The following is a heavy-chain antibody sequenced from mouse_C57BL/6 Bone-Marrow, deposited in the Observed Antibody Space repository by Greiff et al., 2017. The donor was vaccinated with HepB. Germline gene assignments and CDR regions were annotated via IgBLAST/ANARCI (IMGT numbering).Heavy chain of an antibody. CDR1: GYTFTTYP. J-gene: IGHJ4*01. D-gene: IGHD3-2*02. V-gene: IGHV1-47*01. CDR2: FHPYNDDT. CDR3: ARGGLRPHYYAMDY. Sequence: VQLVESGAELVKPGASVKMSCKASGYTFTTYPIEWMKQNHGKSLEWIGNFHPYNDDTKYNEKFKGKATLTVEKSSSTVYLELSRLTSDDSAVYYCARGGLRPHYYAMDYWGQGTSVTVSS.